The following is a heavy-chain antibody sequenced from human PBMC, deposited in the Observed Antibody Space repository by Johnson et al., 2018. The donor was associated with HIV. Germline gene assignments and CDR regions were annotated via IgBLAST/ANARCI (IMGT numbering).Heavy chain of an antibody. D-gene: IGHD3-10*01. Sequence: QMQLVESGGGLIQPGGSLRLSCAASDFTFSSYGMHWVRQAPGKGLEWVAVIWYDGSNKYYADSVKGRFTISRDNSKNTLYLQMNSLRAEDTAVYYCAKDIYSVSKIRGLIAPALENHGMDVWGQGTMVTVS. CDR2: IWYDGSNK. CDR3: AKDIYSVSKIRGLIAPALENHGMDV. J-gene: IGHJ3*01. CDR1: DFTFSSYG. V-gene: IGHV3-30*02.